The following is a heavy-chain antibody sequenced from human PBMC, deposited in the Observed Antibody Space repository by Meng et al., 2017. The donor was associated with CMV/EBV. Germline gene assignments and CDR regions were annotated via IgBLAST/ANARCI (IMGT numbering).Heavy chain of an antibody. CDR3: ARVMGPNRTPYYFDY. V-gene: IGHV4-30-4*08. CDR1: GGSSSSGDYY. D-gene: IGHD1-14*01. J-gene: IGHJ4*02. CDR2: IYYSGST. Sequence: QGQLQESGPGLVKPSHTLSLTCTVSGGSSSSGDYYWSWIRQPPGKGLEWIGYIYYSGSTYYNPSLKSRVTISVDTSKNQFSLKLSSVTAADTAVYYCARVMGPNRTPYYFDYWGQGTLVTVSS.